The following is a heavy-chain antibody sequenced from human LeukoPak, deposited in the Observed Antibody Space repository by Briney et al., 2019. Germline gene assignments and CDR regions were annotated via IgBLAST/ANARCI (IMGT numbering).Heavy chain of an antibody. CDR2: ISGDGGTT. Sequence: PGGSLRLSCAASGFIFDDYGMHWVRQAPGKGLEWVSLISGDGGTTYYADSVKGRFTISRDNSKNSLYLQMNSLRTEDTALYYCANDIYGSNWASEDYWGQGTLVTVSS. J-gene: IGHJ4*02. CDR1: GFIFDDYG. V-gene: IGHV3-43*02. CDR3: ANDIYGSNWASEDY. D-gene: IGHD1-1*01.